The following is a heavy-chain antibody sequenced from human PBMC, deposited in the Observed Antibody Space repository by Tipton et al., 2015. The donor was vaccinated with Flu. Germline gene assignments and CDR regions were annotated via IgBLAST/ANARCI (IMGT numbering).Heavy chain of an antibody. D-gene: IGHD3-22*01. Sequence: LRLSCTVSGGSVSSGSYYWSWIRQPPGKGLEWIGYIYYSGSTNYNPSLKSRVTISVDTSKNQFSLKLSSVTAADTAVYYCARSAMTLYYYDSSGPSDYWGQGTLVTVSS. CDR2: IYYSGST. CDR3: ARSAMTLYYYDSSGPSDY. J-gene: IGHJ4*02. CDR1: GGSVSSGSYY. V-gene: IGHV4-61*01.